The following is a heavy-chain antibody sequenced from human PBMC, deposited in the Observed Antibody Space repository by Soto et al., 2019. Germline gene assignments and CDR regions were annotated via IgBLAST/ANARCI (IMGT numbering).Heavy chain of an antibody. CDR3: ARGRYGDY. J-gene: IGHJ4*02. V-gene: IGHV1-18*01. CDR1: GYAFTTYG. D-gene: IGHD1-1*01. CDR2: ISAHNGNT. Sequence: QVHLVQSGAEVKQPGASVKVSCKGSGYAFTTYGITWVRQAPGQGLEWMGWISAHNGNTNYAQKLQGRVTVTRDTSTSTAYMELRSLRPDDTAVYYCARGRYGDYWGQGALVTVSS.